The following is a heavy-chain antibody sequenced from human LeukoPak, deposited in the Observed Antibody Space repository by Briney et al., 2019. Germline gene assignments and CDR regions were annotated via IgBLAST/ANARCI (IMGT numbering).Heavy chain of an antibody. CDR1: GYTFTSYY. D-gene: IGHD5-18*01. CDR3: ARVASGYSYGSEIYYFDY. V-gene: IGHV1-46*01. J-gene: IGHJ4*02. CDR2: INPSGGST. Sequence: ASVKVSCKASGYTFTSYYMHWVRQAPGQGLEWMGIINPSGGSTSYAQKFQGRVTMTRDTSTSTVYMELSSLRSEDTAVYYCARVASGYSYGSEIYYFDYWGQGTRVTVSS.